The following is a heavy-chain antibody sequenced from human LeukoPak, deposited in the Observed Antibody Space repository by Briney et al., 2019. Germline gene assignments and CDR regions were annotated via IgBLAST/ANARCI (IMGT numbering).Heavy chain of an antibody. J-gene: IGHJ4*02. D-gene: IGHD3-22*01. CDR3: ARHVVAVGFDY. CDR1: GFTFSSYS. CDR2: ITSSSSYI. Sequence: GGSLRLSCAASGFTFSSYSMSWVRQAPGKGLEWVSSITSSSSYIYYADSVKGRFTISRDNAKNSLYLQMNSLRAEDTAVYYCARHVVAVGFDYWGQGTLVTVSS. V-gene: IGHV3-21*01.